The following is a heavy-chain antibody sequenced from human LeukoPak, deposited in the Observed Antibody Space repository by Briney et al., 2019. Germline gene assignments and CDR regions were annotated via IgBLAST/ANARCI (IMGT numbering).Heavy chain of an antibody. Sequence: SETLSLTCTVYGGSFSGYYWTWIRQPPGKGLEWIGEINHSGITNYNPSLKSRVTISVDTSKNHFSLKLSSVTAADTAVYYCARRLLGYCSGGSCYSGYFQHWGQGTLVTVSS. D-gene: IGHD2-15*01. CDR2: INHSGIT. CDR1: GGSFSGYY. CDR3: ARRLLGYCSGGSCYSGYFQH. J-gene: IGHJ1*01. V-gene: IGHV4-34*01.